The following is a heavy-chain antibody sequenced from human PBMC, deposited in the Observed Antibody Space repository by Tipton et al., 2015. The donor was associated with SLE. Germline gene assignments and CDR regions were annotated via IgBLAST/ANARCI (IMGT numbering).Heavy chain of an antibody. D-gene: IGHD2-21*01. J-gene: IGHJ4*02. Sequence: TLSLTCTVSGDSISNYFWSWIRQPPGKGLEWIGYIYYSESTNYNYYSGSTNYNPSLKSRVTISVDASKNQFSLKLTSVTAADTAVYYCARGPGDCSGDCYSFHFWGQGTLVTVSS. CDR1: GDSISNYF. V-gene: IGHV4-59*01. CDR3: ARGPGDCSGDCYSFHF. CDR2: IYYSESTNYNYYSGST.